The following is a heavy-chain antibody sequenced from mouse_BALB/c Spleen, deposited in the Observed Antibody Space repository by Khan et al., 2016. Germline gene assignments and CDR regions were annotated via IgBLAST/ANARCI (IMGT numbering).Heavy chain of an antibody. V-gene: IGHV3-6*02. D-gene: IGHD2-2*01. J-gene: IGHJ3*01. CDR2: ISYDGYN. CDR3: ARDGYDGWFAY. Sequence: EVQLQESGPGLVKPSQSLSLSCSVTGYSITSGYYWNWIRQFPGNRLEWMGYISYDGYNGYNPPIKNRISITRDPSKNQFFLQLNSVTTEDTATYYGARDGYDGWFAYWGQGPLVTVSA. CDR1: GYSITSGYY.